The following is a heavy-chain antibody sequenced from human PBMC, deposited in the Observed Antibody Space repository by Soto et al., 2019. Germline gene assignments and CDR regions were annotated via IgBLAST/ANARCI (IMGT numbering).Heavy chain of an antibody. V-gene: IGHV1-46*01. CDR2: INPSGGST. CDR3: VSEVVAARPVTPGFDP. D-gene: IGHD6-6*01. J-gene: IGHJ5*02. Sequence: ASVKVSCKASGYTFTSYYMHWVRQAPGQGLEWMGIINPSGGSTSYAQKFQGRVTMTRDTSTSTVYMELSSLRSEDTAVYYCVSEVVAARPVTPGFDPWGQGTLVTVSS. CDR1: GYTFTSYY.